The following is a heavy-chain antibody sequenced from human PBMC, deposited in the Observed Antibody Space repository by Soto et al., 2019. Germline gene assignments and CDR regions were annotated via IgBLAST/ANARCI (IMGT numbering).Heavy chain of an antibody. Sequence: SETLSLTCTVSGGSISSYYWSCILQPPGKGLEWIGYIYYSGSTNYNPSLKSRVTISVDTSKNQFSLKLSSVTAADTAVYYCARHATGGPFDWSPLELEYWGHGTLVTVSS. CDR3: ARHATGGPFDWSPLELEY. CDR1: GGSISSYY. J-gene: IGHJ4*01. D-gene: IGHD3-9*01. V-gene: IGHV4-59*08. CDR2: IYYSGST.